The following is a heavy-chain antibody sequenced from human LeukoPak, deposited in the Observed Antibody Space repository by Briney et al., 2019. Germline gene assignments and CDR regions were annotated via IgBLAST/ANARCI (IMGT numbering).Heavy chain of an antibody. D-gene: IGHD6-19*01. CDR1: GYSFTNYD. Sequence: ASVKVSCKASGYSFTNYDINWLRQATGQGLEWMGWMNPDSGNTGYAQSFQGRVTMTRDTSINTAYVELSSLSSDDTAVYYCARALSGCVLCIDYWGQGTLVTVSS. CDR3: ARALSGCVLCIDY. V-gene: IGHV1-8*01. CDR2: MNPDSGNT. J-gene: IGHJ4*02.